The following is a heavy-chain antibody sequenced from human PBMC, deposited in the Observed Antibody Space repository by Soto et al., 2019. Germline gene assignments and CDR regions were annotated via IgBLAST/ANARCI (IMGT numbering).Heavy chain of an antibody. Sequence: GEALKISCRGSGYSFTSYWIGLGRQMPGKGLGGRGIIYPGESDTRYSPSFQGQVTIPADKSISTAYLQWSSPKASDTAMYYFARLFEGVVDYWGQGTLVTVSS. D-gene: IGHD3-16*01. CDR2: IYPGESDT. CDR3: ARLFEGVVDY. J-gene: IGHJ4*02. CDR1: GYSFTSYW. V-gene: IGHV5-51*01.